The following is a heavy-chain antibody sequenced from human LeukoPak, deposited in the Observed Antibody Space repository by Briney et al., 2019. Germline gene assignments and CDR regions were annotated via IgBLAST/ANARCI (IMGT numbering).Heavy chain of an antibody. CDR1: GFTFSYYA. J-gene: IGHJ4*02. CDR3: ACTQSSGYYQPFNY. V-gene: IGHV3-21*01. Sequence: GGSLRLSCAASGFTFSYYAMSWVRQAPGKGLEWVSSISSSSSYIYYADSVKGRFTISRDNAKNSLYLQMNSLRAEDTAVYYCACTQSSGYYQPFNYWGQGTLVTVSS. D-gene: IGHD3-22*01. CDR2: ISSSSSYI.